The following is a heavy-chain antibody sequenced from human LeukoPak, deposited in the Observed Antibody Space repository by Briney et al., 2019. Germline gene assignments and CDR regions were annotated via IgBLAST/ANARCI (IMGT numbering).Heavy chain of an antibody. CDR1: GYTFTSYG. D-gene: IGHD1-26*01. CDR3: ARGARARRWDDAFDI. J-gene: IGHJ3*02. Sequence: SVKVSCKASGYTFTSYGISWVRQAPGQGLEWMGRIIPIFGTANYAQKFQGRVTITTDESTSTAYMELGSLRSEDTAVYYCARGARARRWDDAFDIWGQETMVTVSS. CDR2: IIPIFGTA. V-gene: IGHV1-69*05.